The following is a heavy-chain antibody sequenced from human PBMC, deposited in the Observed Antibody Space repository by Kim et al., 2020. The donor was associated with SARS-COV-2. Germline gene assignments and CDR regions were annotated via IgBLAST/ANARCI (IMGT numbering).Heavy chain of an antibody. D-gene: IGHD5-12*01. CDR2: ISAYNGNT. CDR1: GYTFTSYG. V-gene: IGHV1-18*01. J-gene: IGHJ5*02. CDR3: ARDGLEEYSGYDYLDNWFDP. Sequence: ASVKVSCKASGYTFTSYGISWVRQAPGQGLEWMGWISAYNGNTNYAQKLQGRVTMTTDTSTSTAYMELRSLRSDDTAVYYCARDGLEEYSGYDYLDNWFDPWGQGTLVTVSS.